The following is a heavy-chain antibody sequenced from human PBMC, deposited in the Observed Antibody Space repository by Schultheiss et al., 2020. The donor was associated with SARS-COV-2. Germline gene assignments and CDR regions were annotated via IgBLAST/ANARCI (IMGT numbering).Heavy chain of an antibody. Sequence: VGSLRLSCAASGFTFSSYAMSWVRQAPGKGLEWVSAISGSGGSTYYADSVKGRFTISRDNSKNTLYLQMNSLRAEDTAVYYCAKAGGLLHYYYYYYMDVWGKGTTVTVSS. V-gene: IGHV3-23*01. D-gene: IGHD3-16*01. CDR2: ISGSGGST. J-gene: IGHJ6*03. CDR1: GFTFSSYA. CDR3: AKAGGLLHYYYYYYMDV.